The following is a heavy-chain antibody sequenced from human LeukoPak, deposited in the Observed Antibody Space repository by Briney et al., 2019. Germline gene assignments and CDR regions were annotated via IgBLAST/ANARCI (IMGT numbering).Heavy chain of an antibody. J-gene: IGHJ4*02. CDR3: AKAPAAAGDTTYYFDY. V-gene: IGHV3-30*18. D-gene: IGHD6-13*01. CDR2: ISYDGSNK. CDR1: GFTFSSYD. Sequence: GGSLRLSCAASGFTFSSYDMSWVRQAPGKGLEWVAVISYDGSNKYYADSVKGRFTISRDNSKNTLYLQMNSLRAEDTAVYYCAKAPAAAGDTTYYFDYWGQGTLVTVSS.